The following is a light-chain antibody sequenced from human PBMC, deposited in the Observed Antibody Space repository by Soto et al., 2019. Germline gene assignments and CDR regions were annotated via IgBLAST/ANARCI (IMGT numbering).Light chain of an antibody. CDR3: QQYEDWPGT. CDR1: QSVSAN. CDR2: AAS. J-gene: IGKJ1*01. Sequence: EVVMAQSPATVSGSPGAGATLSCRASQSVSANVAWYHQKPGQAPRLLIYAASSRASGIPDRFSGSGSGTEFTLTISRLKSEDFGLYYCQQYEDWPGTFDQGTKVEVK. V-gene: IGKV3-15*01.